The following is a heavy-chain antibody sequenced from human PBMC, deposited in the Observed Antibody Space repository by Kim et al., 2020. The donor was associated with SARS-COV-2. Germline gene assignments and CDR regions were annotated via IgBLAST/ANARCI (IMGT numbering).Heavy chain of an antibody. D-gene: IGHD3-3*01. V-gene: IGHV3-43*01. CDR2: ISWDGGST. CDR3: AKDMGDFWSGSFDY. CDR1: GFTFDDYT. J-gene: IGHJ4*02. Sequence: GGSLRLSCAASGFTFDDYTMHWVRQAPGKGLEWVSLISWDGGSTYYADSVKGRFTISRDNSKNSLYLQMNSLRTEDTALYYCAKDMGDFWSGSFDYWGQGTLVTVSS.